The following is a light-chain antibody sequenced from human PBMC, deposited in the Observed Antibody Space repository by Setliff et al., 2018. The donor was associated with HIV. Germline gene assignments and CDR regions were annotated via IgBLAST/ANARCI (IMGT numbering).Light chain of an antibody. J-gene: IGLJ1*01. CDR2: ANF. V-gene: IGLV1-44*01. CDR1: FSNIGRNT. Sequence: QGVTISCSGSFSNIGRNTVNWYQQLPGTAPKLLIFANFQRPSGVPDRFSGSKSGTSASLAISGLQSEDESDYFCAAWDDSLNAYVFGTGTKGTVL. CDR3: AAWDDSLNAYV.